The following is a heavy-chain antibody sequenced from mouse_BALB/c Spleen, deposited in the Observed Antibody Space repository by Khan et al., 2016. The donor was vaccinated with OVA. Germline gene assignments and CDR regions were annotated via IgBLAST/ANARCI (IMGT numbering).Heavy chain of an antibody. J-gene: IGHJ2*01. CDR1: GYSITSDYA. D-gene: IGHD1-1*01. Sequence: EVQLQESGPGLVKPSQSLSLTCTVTGYSITSDYAWNWIRQFPGNQLEWMGFIRYSGNTNYNPSLKSRISITRDTSKNQFFLQLNSVTTEDTATYYCARVYGGDFDYWGQGTTLTVSS. CDR2: IRYSGNT. CDR3: ARVYGGDFDY. V-gene: IGHV3-2*02.